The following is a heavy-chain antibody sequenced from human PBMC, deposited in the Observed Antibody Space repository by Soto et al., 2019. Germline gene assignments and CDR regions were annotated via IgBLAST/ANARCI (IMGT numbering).Heavy chain of an antibody. J-gene: IGHJ4*02. D-gene: IGHD3-22*01. CDR1: TFSDYY. V-gene: IGHV3-11*06. CDR2: ISSSSSYT. Sequence: TFSDYYMSWIRQAPGKGLEWVSYISSSSSYTNYADSVKGRFTISRDNAKNSLYLQMNSLRAEDTAVYYCARDQGHYYDSSGYVDYWGQGTLVTVSS. CDR3: ARDQGHYYDSSGYVDY.